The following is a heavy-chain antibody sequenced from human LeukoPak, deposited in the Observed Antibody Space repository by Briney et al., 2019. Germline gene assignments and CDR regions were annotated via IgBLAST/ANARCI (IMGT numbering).Heavy chain of an antibody. CDR2: ISSSGTVK. J-gene: IGHJ4*02. Sequence: PGGSLRLSCAASGFTVSSYEMNWVRQAPGKGLEWVSYISSSGTVKFYADSVKDRFTISRDNAKNSLHLQMNSLRAEDTAVYFCARDWLRLGYWGQGTLVTVSS. V-gene: IGHV3-48*03. D-gene: IGHD5-12*01. CDR3: ARDWLRLGY. CDR1: GFTVSSYE.